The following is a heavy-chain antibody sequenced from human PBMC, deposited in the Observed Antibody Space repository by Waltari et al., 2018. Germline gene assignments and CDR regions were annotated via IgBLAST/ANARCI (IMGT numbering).Heavy chain of an antibody. D-gene: IGHD6-6*01. Sequence: EVQLVASGGGLVQPGGSLRLSCAASGFTFRSYEMNWVRQAPGRGLEWVAYIPSYGGTIYYADSVKGRFTISRDNANNSLYLQMNSLRVEDTAVYYCVRDGSIGVSGTLYFDYWGQGTLVTVSS. V-gene: IGHV3-48*03. CDR2: IPSYGGTI. CDR1: GFTFRSYE. CDR3: VRDGSIGVSGTLYFDY. J-gene: IGHJ4*02.